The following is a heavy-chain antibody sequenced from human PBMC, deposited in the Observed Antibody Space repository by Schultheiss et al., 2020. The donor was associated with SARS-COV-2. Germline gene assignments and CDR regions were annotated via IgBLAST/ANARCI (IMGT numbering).Heavy chain of an antibody. Sequence: SVKVSCKASGGTFSSYAISWVRQAPGQGLEWMGRIIPILGIANYAQKFQGRVTITADKSTSTAYMELSSLRSDDTAVYYCASGGSNEPPGYWGQGTLVTVSS. D-gene: IGHD3-16*01. V-gene: IGHV1-69*04. CDR1: GGTFSSYA. CDR2: IIPILGIA. CDR3: ASGGSNEPPGY. J-gene: IGHJ4*02.